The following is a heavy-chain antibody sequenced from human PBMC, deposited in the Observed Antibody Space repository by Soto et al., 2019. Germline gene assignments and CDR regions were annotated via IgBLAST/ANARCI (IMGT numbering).Heavy chain of an antibody. Sequence: QVQLVESGGGVVQPGRSLRLSCAASGFTFSSYAMHWVRQAPGKGLEWVAVISYDGSNKYYADSVKGRFTISRDNSKNTLYLQMNSRRAEDTAVYYCARGAYCGGDCYPEYYYYGMDVWGQGTTVTVSS. D-gene: IGHD2-21*02. J-gene: IGHJ6*02. CDR2: ISYDGSNK. CDR3: ARGAYCGGDCYPEYYYYGMDV. CDR1: GFTFSSYA. V-gene: IGHV3-30-3*01.